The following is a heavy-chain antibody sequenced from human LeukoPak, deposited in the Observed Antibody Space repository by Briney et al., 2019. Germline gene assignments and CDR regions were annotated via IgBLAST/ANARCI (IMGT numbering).Heavy chain of an antibody. J-gene: IGHJ4*02. CDR3: ARVGGYSYGHFDY. CDR2: IYYSGST. V-gene: IGHV4-59*01. Sequence: SETLSLTCTVSGGSISTYYWNWIRQPPGKGLEWIGYIYYSGSTNYNPSLQSRVTISVDTSENQFSLKLTSVTPADTAVYYCARVGGYSYGHFDYWGQGTLVTVSS. CDR1: GGSISTYY. D-gene: IGHD5-18*01.